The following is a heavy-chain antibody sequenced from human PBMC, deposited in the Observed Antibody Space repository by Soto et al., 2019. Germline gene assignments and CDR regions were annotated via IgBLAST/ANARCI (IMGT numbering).Heavy chain of an antibody. D-gene: IGHD5-12*01. J-gene: IGHJ4*02. V-gene: IGHV1-3*01. CDR1: GYSLTSYA. CDR3: AGGPPPDIVATTNFDY. Sequence: ASVKVSCKASGYSLTSYAMHWVRKAPGQRLEWMGWINAGNGNTKYSQKFQGRVTITRDTSASTAYMELSSLRSEDTAVYYCAGGPPPDIVATTNFDYWGQGTLVTVSS. CDR2: INAGNGNT.